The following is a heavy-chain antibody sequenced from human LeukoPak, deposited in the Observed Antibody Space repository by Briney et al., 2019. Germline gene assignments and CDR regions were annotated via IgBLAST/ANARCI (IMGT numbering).Heavy chain of an antibody. Sequence: GGSLRLSCAASGFTFSSYGISWVRQAPGKGLEWVSITYSDGNTYYAESVRGRFTVSRDTSRNTLYLQMNSLRAEDTAVYYCAKDLMRDRWFGESWGQGTLVTVSS. J-gene: IGHJ1*01. CDR3: AKDLMRDRWFGES. CDR1: GFTFSSYG. D-gene: IGHD3-10*01. CDR2: TYSDGNT. V-gene: IGHV3-66*02.